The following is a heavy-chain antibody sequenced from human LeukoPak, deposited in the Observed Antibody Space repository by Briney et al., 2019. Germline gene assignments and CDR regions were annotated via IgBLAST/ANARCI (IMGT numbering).Heavy chain of an antibody. CDR2: INHSGST. CDR3: ARGHGLRRSHRRDDY. D-gene: IGHD1-14*01. V-gene: IGHV4-34*01. Sequence: PSETLSLTCAVYGGSFSGYYWSWIRQPSGKGLEWIGEINHSGSTNYNPSLKSRVTISVDTSKNQFSLKLSSVTAADTAVYYCARGHGLRRSHRRDDYWGQGTLVTVSS. J-gene: IGHJ4*02. CDR1: GGSFSGYY.